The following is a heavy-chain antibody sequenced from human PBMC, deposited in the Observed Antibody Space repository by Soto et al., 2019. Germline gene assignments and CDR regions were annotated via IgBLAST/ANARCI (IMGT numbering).Heavy chain of an antibody. V-gene: IGHV1-69*13. CDR1: VGTFSSYA. CDR3: ARDIGTMVRGDWFDH. D-gene: IGHD3-10*01. CDR2: IIPIFGTA. J-gene: IGHJ5*02. Sequence: SVKVSCKASVGTFSSYAISWVRQAPGQGLEWVGGIIPIFGTANYAQKFQGRVTITADESTSTAYMELSSLRSEDTAVYYCARDIGTMVRGDWFDHWGQGTLVTVSS.